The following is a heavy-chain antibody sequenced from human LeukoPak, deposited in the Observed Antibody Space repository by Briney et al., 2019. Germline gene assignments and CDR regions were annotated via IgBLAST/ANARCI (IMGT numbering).Heavy chain of an antibody. CDR2: IFYSGST. CDR1: GGSINNYY. Sequence: SETLSLTCSVPGGSINNYYWSWIRQPPGKGLEWIGHIFYSGSTNYNPFLKSRVTISLVMSKNQISLKLSSVTTADTAMYYCARTDDAFHIWGHGTTVTVSS. V-gene: IGHV4-59*01. D-gene: IGHD2-21*02. J-gene: IGHJ3*02. CDR3: ARTDDAFHI.